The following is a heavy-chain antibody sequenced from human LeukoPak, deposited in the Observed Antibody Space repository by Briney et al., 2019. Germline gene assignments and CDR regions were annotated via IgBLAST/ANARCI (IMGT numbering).Heavy chain of an antibody. D-gene: IGHD1-7*01. CDR3: ARDDNWNYEDY. Sequence: PGGSLRLSCAASGFIFSTYWMSWVRQAPGKGLEWVANIKQVGSEKYYVDSVKGRFTISRDNAKNSLYLQMNSLRAEDTAVYYCARDDNWNYEDYWGQGTLVTVSS. CDR2: IKQVGSEK. J-gene: IGHJ4*02. CDR1: GFIFSTYW. V-gene: IGHV3-7*01.